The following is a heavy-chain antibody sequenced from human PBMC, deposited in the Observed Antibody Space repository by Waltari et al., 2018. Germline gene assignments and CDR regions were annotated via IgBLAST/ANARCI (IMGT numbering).Heavy chain of an antibody. Sequence: WGGVRQSPGKGLRWIGQVDRYGRTNYNPSFASRVIMSLDTSINHFSLNMFSATAADTAVYYCARDRGRGLYLDSWGRGTLVSVS. D-gene: IGHD2-15*01. V-gene: IGHV4-4*02. J-gene: IGHJ4*02. CDR2: VDRYGRT. CDR3: ARDRGRGLYLDS.